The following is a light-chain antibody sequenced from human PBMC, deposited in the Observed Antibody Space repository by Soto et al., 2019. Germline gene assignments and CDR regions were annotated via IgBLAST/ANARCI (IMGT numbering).Light chain of an antibody. V-gene: IGKV1-39*01. Sequence: DIQMTQSPSSLSASVGDRVTITCRASQSISSYLNWYQQKPGKAPKLLIYAASSLQSGVPSRFSGSGSETDFTLTISSLQSEDFATYYCQQYYSYPLTFGGGTKADI. CDR3: QQYYSYPLT. CDR2: AAS. J-gene: IGKJ4*01. CDR1: QSISSY.